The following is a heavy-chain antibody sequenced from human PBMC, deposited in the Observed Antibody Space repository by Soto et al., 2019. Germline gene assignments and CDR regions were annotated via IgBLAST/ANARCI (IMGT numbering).Heavy chain of an antibody. J-gene: IGHJ6*03. CDR3: ARGGDIVVVPAAPYYYMDV. D-gene: IGHD2-2*01. CDR1: GGSISSYY. Sequence: QVQLQESGPGLVKPSETLSLTCTVSGGSISSYYWSWIRQPPGKGLECIGYIYYSGSTTYNPSLKSRVTISVGTSKDQFSLKLSSVTAADTAVYYCARGGDIVVVPAAPYYYMDVWGKGTTVTVSS. CDR2: IYYSGST. V-gene: IGHV4-59*01.